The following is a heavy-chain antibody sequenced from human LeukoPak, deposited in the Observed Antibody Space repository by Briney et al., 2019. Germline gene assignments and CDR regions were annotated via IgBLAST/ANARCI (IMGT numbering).Heavy chain of an antibody. Sequence: SGTLSLTCAVYGGPFSGYYWSWIRQPPGKGLEWIGEINHSGSTNYNPSLKSRVTISVDTSKNQFSLKLSSVTAADTAVYYCARYPHYYGSGSVDYWGQGTLVTVSS. V-gene: IGHV4-34*01. J-gene: IGHJ4*02. CDR1: GGPFSGYY. D-gene: IGHD3-10*01. CDR2: INHSGST. CDR3: ARYPHYYGSGSVDY.